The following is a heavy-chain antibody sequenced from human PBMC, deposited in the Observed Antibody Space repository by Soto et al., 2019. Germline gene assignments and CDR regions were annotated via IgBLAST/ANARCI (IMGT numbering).Heavy chain of an antibody. CDR2: ISAYNGNT. V-gene: IGHV1-18*01. CDR1: GYTFTSYG. CDR3: ARSDITMVRGPNYYYGMDV. Sequence: ASVKVSCKASGYTFTSYGISWVRRAPGQGLEWMGWISAYNGNTNYAQKLQGRVTMTTDTSTSTAYMELRSLRSDDTAVYYCARSDITMVRGPNYYYGMDVWGQGTTVTVSS. D-gene: IGHD3-10*01. J-gene: IGHJ6*02.